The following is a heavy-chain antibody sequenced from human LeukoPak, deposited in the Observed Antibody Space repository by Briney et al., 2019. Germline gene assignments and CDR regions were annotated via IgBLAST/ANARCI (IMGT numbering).Heavy chain of an antibody. J-gene: IGHJ3*02. CDR3: ARGSSGWPYQDAFDI. Sequence: ASVKVSCKASGYTFTSYDINWVRQATGQGLEWMGWMNPNSGNTGYAQRFQGRLTMTRNTSISTAYMELSNLRSEDTAVYYCARGSSGWPYQDAFDIWGQGTMVTVSS. D-gene: IGHD6-19*01. CDR2: MNPNSGNT. V-gene: IGHV1-8*01. CDR1: GYTFTSYD.